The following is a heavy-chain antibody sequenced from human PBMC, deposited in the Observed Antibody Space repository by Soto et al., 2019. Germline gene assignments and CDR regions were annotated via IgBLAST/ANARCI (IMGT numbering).Heavy chain of an antibody. CDR1: GGSFSGYY. CDR2: INHSGST. J-gene: IGHJ6*03. CDR3: ARGQSGYDFGVRYYYYYMDV. D-gene: IGHD5-12*01. V-gene: IGHV4-34*01. Sequence: PSETLSLTCAVYGGSFSGYYLSWIRQPPGKGLEWIGEINHSGSTNYNPSLKSRVTISVDTSKNQFSLKLSSVTAADTAVYYCARGQSGYDFGVRYYYYYMDVWGKGTTVTVSS.